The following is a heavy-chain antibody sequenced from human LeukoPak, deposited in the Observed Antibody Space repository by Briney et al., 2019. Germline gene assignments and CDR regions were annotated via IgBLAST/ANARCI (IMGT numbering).Heavy chain of an antibody. D-gene: IGHD1-7*01. Sequence: SETLSLTCAVSGGSISSGGYSWSWIRQPPGKGLEWIGYIYHSGSTYYNPSLKSRVTISVDTSKNQFSLKLSSVTAADTAVYYCARNWQYNWNYGGHFDYWGQGTLVTVSS. J-gene: IGHJ4*02. CDR1: GGSISSGGYS. CDR2: IYHSGST. CDR3: ARNWQYNWNYGGHFDY. V-gene: IGHV4-30-4*07.